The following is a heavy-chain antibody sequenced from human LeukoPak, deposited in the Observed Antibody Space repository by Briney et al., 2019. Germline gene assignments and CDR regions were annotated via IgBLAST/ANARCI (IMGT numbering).Heavy chain of an antibody. J-gene: IGHJ3*02. CDR3: ARDFRAGGVTSKAFDI. CDR2: IYTGGST. CDR1: GFTVSSNY. V-gene: IGHV3-53*01. Sequence: GGSLRLSCAASGFTVSSNYMSWVRQAPGKGLEWVSLIYTGGSTSYADSVKGRFTISRDNSKNTLYLQMNSLRAEDTAVYYCARDFRAGGVTSKAFDIWGQGTMVTVSS. D-gene: IGHD3-16*01.